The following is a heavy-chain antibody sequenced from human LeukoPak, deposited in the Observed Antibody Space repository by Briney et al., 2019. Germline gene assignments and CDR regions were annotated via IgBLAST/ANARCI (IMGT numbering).Heavy chain of an antibody. V-gene: IGHV3-30*18. CDR2: ISYDGSNK. CDR3: AKDRTWSGSSGPFDY. J-gene: IGHJ4*02. D-gene: IGHD1-26*01. CDR1: GFTFSSYG. Sequence: GGSLRLSCAASGFTFSSYGMHWVRQAPGKGLEWVAVISYDGSNKYYADSVKGRFTISRDNSRKTLDLQMNSLRTEDTAMYYCAKDRTWSGSSGPFDYWGQGTLVTVSS.